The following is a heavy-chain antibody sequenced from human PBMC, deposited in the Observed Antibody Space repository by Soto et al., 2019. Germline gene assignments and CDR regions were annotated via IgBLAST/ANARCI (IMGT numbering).Heavy chain of an antibody. Sequence: QVQLQESGPGLVKPSQTLSLTCTVSGGSISSGGYYWSWIRQHPGKGLEWIGYIYYSGSTYYNPYLKSRVTISVDTSKNQFSLKLSSVTAADTAVYYCARSAYLGDYSWFDPWGQGTLVTVSS. CDR2: IYYSGST. J-gene: IGHJ5*02. CDR3: ARSAYLGDYSWFDP. CDR1: GGSISSGGYY. V-gene: IGHV4-31*03. D-gene: IGHD4-17*01.